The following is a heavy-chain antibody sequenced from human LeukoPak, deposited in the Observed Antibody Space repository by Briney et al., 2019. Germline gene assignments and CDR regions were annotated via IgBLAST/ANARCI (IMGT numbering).Heavy chain of an antibody. CDR1: GGSINNYY. CDR2: IDYSGST. CDR3: ARVCRVVVAADNWFDP. J-gene: IGHJ5*02. V-gene: IGHV4-59*01. D-gene: IGHD2-15*01. Sequence: SETLSLTCTVSGGSINNYYWSWIRQPPGKGLEWIGYIDYSGSTNHNPSLKSRVTISVDTSKNQFSLKLRSVTAADTAVYYCARVCRVVVAADNWFDPWGQGTLVTVSS.